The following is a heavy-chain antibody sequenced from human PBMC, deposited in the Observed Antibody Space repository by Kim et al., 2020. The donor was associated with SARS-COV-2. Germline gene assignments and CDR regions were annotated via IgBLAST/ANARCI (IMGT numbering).Heavy chain of an antibody. CDR2: IWYDGSNK. Sequence: GGSLRLSCAASGFTFSSYGMHWVRQAPGKGLEWVAVIWYDGSNKYYADSVKGRFTISRDNSKNTLYLQMNSLRAEDTAVYYCARDQSPYSSSSSNYYYYGMDVWGQGTTVTVSS. J-gene: IGHJ6*02. D-gene: IGHD6-6*01. V-gene: IGHV3-33*01. CDR3: ARDQSPYSSSSSNYYYYGMDV. CDR1: GFTFSSYG.